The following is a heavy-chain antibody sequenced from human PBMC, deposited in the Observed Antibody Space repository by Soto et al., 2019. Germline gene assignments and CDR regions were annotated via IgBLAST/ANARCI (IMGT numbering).Heavy chain of an antibody. CDR3: ARNKYEGSGYYYYYYGMDV. V-gene: IGHV4-34*01. D-gene: IGHD3-22*01. J-gene: IGHJ6*02. CDR2: INHSGNT. CDR1: GGSFSGYY. Sequence: PSETLSLTCAVYGGSFSGYYWSWIRQPPGKGLEWIGEINHSGNTNYNPSLKSRVTISVDTSKNQFSLKLSSVTAADTAVYYCARNKYEGSGYYYYYYGMDVWGQATTVTVSS.